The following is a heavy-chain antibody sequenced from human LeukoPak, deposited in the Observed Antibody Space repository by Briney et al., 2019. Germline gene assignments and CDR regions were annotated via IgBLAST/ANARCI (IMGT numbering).Heavy chain of an antibody. J-gene: IGHJ5*02. CDR1: GFTFSSYA. CDR2: ISGSGGST. CDR3: AKVPAAYNWFDP. D-gene: IGHD2-2*01. V-gene: IGHV3-23*01. Sequence: PGGSLRLSCAASGFTFSSYAMSWVRRAPGKGLEGVSAISGSGGSTYYADSVKGRFTISRDNSKNTLYLQMNSLRAEDTAVYYCAKVPAAYNWFDPWGQGTLVTVSS.